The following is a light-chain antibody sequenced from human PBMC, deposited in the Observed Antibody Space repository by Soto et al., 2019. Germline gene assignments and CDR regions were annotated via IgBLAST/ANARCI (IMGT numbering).Light chain of an antibody. CDR2: SAS. V-gene: IGKV3-15*01. CDR1: QSVSSN. J-gene: IGKJ4*01. CDR3: QQYNHWPPWLT. Sequence: EIVLTQSPATLSVSPGERATLSCRASQSVSSNLAWYQQKPGQAPRLLIYSASTRAPGIPGRFSGSGSGTEFTLTVSSLQSEDFAFYYCQQYNHWPPWLTFGGGTKVEIK.